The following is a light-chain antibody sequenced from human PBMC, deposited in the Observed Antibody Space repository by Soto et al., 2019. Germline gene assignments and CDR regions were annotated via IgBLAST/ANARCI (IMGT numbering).Light chain of an antibody. Sequence: EIVLRQSPGTLSLSPGERATLSCRASQSVSSSYLAWYQQKPGQAPRLLIYGASSRATGIPDRFSGSGSGTDFTLTISRLEPEDFAVYYCQQYGSSSFTFGPGTKVDIK. J-gene: IGKJ3*01. V-gene: IGKV3-20*01. CDR2: GAS. CDR3: QQYGSSSFT. CDR1: QSVSSSY.